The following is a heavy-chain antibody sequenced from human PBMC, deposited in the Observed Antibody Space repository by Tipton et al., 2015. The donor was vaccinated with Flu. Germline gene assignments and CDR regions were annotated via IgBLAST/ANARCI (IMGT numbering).Heavy chain of an antibody. CDR2: IYYSGST. J-gene: IGHJ4*02. CDR1: GGSISSYY. CDR3: ARDVVDDSSGYYYFDY. D-gene: IGHD3-22*01. Sequence: TLSLTCTVSGGSISSYYWSRIRQPPGKGLEWIGYIYYSGSTNYNPSLKSRVTISVDTSKNQFSLKLSSVTAADTAVYYCARDVVDDSSGYYYFDYWGQGTLVTVSS. V-gene: IGHV4-59*01.